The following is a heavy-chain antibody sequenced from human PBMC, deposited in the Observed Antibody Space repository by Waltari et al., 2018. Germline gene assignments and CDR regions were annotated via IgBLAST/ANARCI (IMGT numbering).Heavy chain of an antibody. CDR2: IFHSGST. J-gene: IGHJ5*01. Sequence: QVQLQESGPGLVKPSETLSLTCGVSGYPISSGYYWGWIRQPPGKGLEWIGSIFHSGSTYYNPSLKSRVTILADTSKNQFSLKVNSVTAADTAVYYCVRSLWSREYYWFDSWGQGTLVTVSS. CDR3: VRSLWSREYYWFDS. CDR1: GYPISSGYY. V-gene: IGHV4-38-2*01. D-gene: IGHD3-3*01.